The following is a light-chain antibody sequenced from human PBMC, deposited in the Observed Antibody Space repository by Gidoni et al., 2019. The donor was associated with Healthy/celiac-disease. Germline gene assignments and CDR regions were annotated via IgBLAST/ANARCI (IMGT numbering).Light chain of an antibody. V-gene: IGKV4-1*01. CDR2: WAS. CDR3: QQYYSTRT. Sequence: DIVMTPSPDSLAVSLGERATIHSKSSQSVLYSSNNKNYLAWYQQKPGQPPKLLIYWASTRESGVPDRFSGSGSGTDFTLTISSLQAEDVAVYYCQQYYSTRTFGQGTKVEIK. CDR1: QSVLYSSNNKNY. J-gene: IGKJ1*01.